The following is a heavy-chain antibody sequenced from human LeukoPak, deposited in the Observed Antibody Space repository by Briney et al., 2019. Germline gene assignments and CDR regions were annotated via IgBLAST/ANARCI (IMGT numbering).Heavy chain of an antibody. V-gene: IGHV3-23*01. D-gene: IGHD6-13*01. CDR2: ITGNGATT. J-gene: IGHJ5*02. CDR1: GFSFSNYG. CDR3: ARENRGGQQPSFDP. Sequence: GGSLRLSCAASGFSFSNYGMNWVRQAPGKGLEWVSGITGNGATTYYADSVKGRFTISRDNSRSTVYLQMNSLRAEDTAVYYCARENRGGQQPSFDPWGQGTLVTVSS.